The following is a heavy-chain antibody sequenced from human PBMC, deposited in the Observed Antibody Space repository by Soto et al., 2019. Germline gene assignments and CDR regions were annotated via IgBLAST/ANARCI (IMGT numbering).Heavy chain of an antibody. CDR1: GGSISSTGYY. Sequence: AETLSLTCTVSGGSISSTGYYWGWIRQPPGKGLEWIGSIYYSGSPSYNPSLQSRGTLSVDTSKNQLSLKVSSVTAADTAVYYCVRLHCISPQRATLAPWRQGTLVTSPQ. V-gene: IGHV4-39*01. CDR3: VRLHCISPQRATLAP. J-gene: IGHJ5*02. CDR2: IYYSGSP. D-gene: IGHD2-2*01.